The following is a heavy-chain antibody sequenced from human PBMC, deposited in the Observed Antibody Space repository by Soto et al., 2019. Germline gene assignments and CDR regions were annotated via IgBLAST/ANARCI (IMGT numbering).Heavy chain of an antibody. V-gene: IGHV3-23*01. CDR1: GFTFSSYA. J-gene: IGHJ4*02. CDR2: ISGSGGST. D-gene: IGHD5-12*01. Sequence: EVQLLESGGGLVQPGGSLRLSCAASGFTFSSYAMSWVRQAPGKGLEWVSAISGSGGSTYYADSVKGRFTISRDNSKNTLYLQMNGLRAEYTAVYYCAKGIRIYEYNYWGQGTLVTVSS. CDR3: AKGIRIYEYNY.